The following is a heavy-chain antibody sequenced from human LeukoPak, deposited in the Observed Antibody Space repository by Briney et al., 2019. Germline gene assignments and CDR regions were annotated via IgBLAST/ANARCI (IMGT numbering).Heavy chain of an antibody. J-gene: IGHJ4*02. CDR3: ARDDSSGYYPYYFDY. Sequence: RPGGSLRLSCAASGFTFDDYGMSWVRQAPGKGLEWVSGINWNGGSTSYADSVKGRFTISRDNAKNSLYLQMNSLRAEDTALYYCARDDSSGYYPYYFDYWGQGTLVTVSS. CDR2: INWNGGST. CDR1: GFTFDDYG. V-gene: IGHV3-20*04. D-gene: IGHD3-22*01.